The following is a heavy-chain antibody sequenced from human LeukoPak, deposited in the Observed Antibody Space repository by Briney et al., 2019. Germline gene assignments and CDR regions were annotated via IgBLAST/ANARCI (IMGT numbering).Heavy chain of an antibody. CDR1: GFTFSSYS. Sequence: NPGGSLRLSCAASGFTFSSYSMNWVGQAPGKGLEWVSSISSSSSYIYYADSVKGRLTISRDNAKNSLYLQMNSLRAEDTAVYYCARGRTLPLGYWGQGTLVTVSS. J-gene: IGHJ4*02. CDR2: ISSSSSYI. CDR3: ARGRTLPLGY. V-gene: IGHV3-21*01. D-gene: IGHD2-2*01.